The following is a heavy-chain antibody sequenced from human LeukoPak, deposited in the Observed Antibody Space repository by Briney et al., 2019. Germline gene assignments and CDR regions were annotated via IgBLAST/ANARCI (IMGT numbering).Heavy chain of an antibody. J-gene: IGHJ3*02. V-gene: IGHV1-24*01. CDR3: ATQWSNRPLKYAFDI. CDR1: GYTLTELS. CDR2: FDPEDGET. Sequence: ASVKVSCTVSGYTLTELSMHWVRQAPGKGLEWMGGFDPEDGETIYAQKFQGRVTMTEDTSTDTAYMELSSLRSEDTAVYYCATQWSNRPLKYAFDIWGQGTMVTVSS. D-gene: IGHD2-8*01.